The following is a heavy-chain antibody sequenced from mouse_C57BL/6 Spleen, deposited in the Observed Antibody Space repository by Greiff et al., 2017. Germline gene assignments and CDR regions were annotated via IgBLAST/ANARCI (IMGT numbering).Heavy chain of an antibody. CDR1: GFTFTSYT. CDR2: ISGGGGNT. J-gene: IGHJ2*01. D-gene: IGHD1-1*01. CDR3: ARQGNYYGTYYLDY. V-gene: IGHV5-9*01. Sequence: DVLLVESGGGLVKPGGSLKLSCAASGFTFTSYTMSWVRQTPEQRLEWVATISGGGGNTYYTDSVKGRFPISRDNANNTLYLQLSSLRSEDAAADYCARQGNYYGTYYLDYWGQGTTLTVSS.